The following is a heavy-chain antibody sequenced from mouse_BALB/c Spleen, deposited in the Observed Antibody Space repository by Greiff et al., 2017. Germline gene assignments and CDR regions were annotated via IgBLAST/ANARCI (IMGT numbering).Heavy chain of an antibody. J-gene: IGHJ1*01. V-gene: IGHV3-2*02. D-gene: IGHD2-3*01. CDR1: GYSITSDYA. Sequence: ESGPGLVKPSQSLSLTCTVTGYSITSDYAWNWIRQFPGNKLEWMGYISYSGSTSYNPSLKSRISITRDTSKNQFFLQLNSVTTEDTATYYCARWLLSLYWYFDVWGAGTTVTVSS. CDR2: ISYSGST. CDR3: ARWLLSLYWYFDV.